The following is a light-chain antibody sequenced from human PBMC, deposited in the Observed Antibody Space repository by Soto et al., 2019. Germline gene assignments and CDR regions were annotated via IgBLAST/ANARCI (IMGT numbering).Light chain of an antibody. Sequence: EVVMTQSPATLSLSPGERATLSCRASQSVSSYLAWYQQRPGQAPRLIVFGAYNRATGIPARFSGSGSGSEFTLTISGLQSEDFAVYYCQQYNDRPPITCGQGTRLEIK. CDR1: QSVSSY. J-gene: IGKJ5*01. CDR2: GAY. V-gene: IGKV3-15*01. CDR3: QQYNDRPPIT.